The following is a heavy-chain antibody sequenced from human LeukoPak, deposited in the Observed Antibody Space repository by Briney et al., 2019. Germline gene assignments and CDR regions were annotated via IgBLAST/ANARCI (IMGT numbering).Heavy chain of an antibody. CDR2: IKQDGSEK. V-gene: IGHV3-7*01. Sequence: GGSLRLSCAASGFTFSSYWMSWVRQAPGKGLEWVANIKQDGSEKYYVDSVKGRFTISRDNSKNTLYLQMNSLRAEDTAVYYCAKDGVDYYDSSGHPTIDYWGQGTLVTVSS. D-gene: IGHD3-22*01. CDR3: AKDGVDYYDSSGHPTIDY. J-gene: IGHJ4*02. CDR1: GFTFSSYW.